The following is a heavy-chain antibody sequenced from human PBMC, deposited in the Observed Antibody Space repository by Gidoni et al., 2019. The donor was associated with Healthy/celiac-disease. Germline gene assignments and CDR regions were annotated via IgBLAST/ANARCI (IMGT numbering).Heavy chain of an antibody. CDR2: IRCSGGST. CDR3: AKAIIAAPGSYYYYYMDV. J-gene: IGHJ6*03. V-gene: IGHV3-23*01. CDR1: GFPFSSFD. D-gene: IGHD6-13*01. Sequence: EVQLLESGGGLVQPGGSLRLSCAASGFPFSSFDMSWVRQAPGKGLEWVSAIRCSGGSTYYADSVKGRFTISRDNSKNTLYLQMNSLRAEDTAVYYCAKAIIAAPGSYYYYYMDVWGKGTTVTVSS.